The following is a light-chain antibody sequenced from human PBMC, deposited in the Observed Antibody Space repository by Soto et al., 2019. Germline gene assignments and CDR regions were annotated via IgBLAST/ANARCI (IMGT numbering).Light chain of an antibody. CDR2: DVT. CDR3: SSYTSSSTLL. Sequence: QSALTQPASVSGSPGQSITISCTGTPSDVGVYDYVSWYQQHPGKAPKLIIYDVTKRPSGVSNRFSGSKSGITASLTISGLQAEYESDYYCSSYTSSSTLLFGGGTKLTVL. V-gene: IGLV2-14*03. CDR1: PSDVGVYDY. J-gene: IGLJ2*01.